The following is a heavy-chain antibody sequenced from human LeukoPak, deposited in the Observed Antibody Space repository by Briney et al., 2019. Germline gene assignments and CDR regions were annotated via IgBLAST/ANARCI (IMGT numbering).Heavy chain of an antibody. Sequence: PSETLSLTCTVSGGSISSYYWSWIRQPPGKGLEWVGYIYFSGTTNYNPSLKSRGTVLLDTSKNQFSLKLRSVTAADTAVYSCARGRGYGRTFDYWGQGTLVTVSS. CDR1: GGSISSYY. J-gene: IGHJ4*02. CDR3: ARGRGYGRTFDY. CDR2: IYFSGTT. D-gene: IGHD5-18*01. V-gene: IGHV4-59*01.